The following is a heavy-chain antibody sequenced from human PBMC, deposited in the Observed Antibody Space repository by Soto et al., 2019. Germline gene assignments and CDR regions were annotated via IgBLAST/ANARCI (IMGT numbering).Heavy chain of an antibody. CDR2: IIPIFGTA. J-gene: IGHJ4*02. Sequence: ASVKVSCKASGGTFSSYAISWVRQAPGQGLEWMGGIIPIFGTANYAQKFQGRVTITADESTSTAYMELSSLRSEDTAVYYCASLKGGYYYDSSGYYLWGQGTLVTVSS. CDR3: ASLKGGYYYDSSGYYL. V-gene: IGHV1-69*13. D-gene: IGHD3-22*01. CDR1: GGTFSSYA.